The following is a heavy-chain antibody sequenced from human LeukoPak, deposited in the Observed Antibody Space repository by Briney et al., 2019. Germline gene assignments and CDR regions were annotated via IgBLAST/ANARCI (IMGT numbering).Heavy chain of an antibody. D-gene: IGHD2-15*01. V-gene: IGHV3-66*01. CDR1: GFTVSSNY. CDR3: ARGRGYCSGGSCRYGMDV. CDR2: IYSGGST. J-gene: IGHJ6*02. Sequence: PGGSLRLSCAASGFTVSSNYMSWVRQAPGKGLEWVSVIYSGGSTYYADYVKGRFTISRDNSKNTLYLQMNSLRAEDTAVYYCARGRGYCSGGSCRYGMDVWGQGTTVTVSS.